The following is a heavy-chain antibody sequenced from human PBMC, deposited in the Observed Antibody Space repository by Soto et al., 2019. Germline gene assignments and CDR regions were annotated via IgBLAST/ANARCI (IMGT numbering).Heavy chain of an antibody. CDR3: ARDPDDFWSGYYGAFDI. Sequence: GGSLRLSCAASGFTFSSYAMHWVRQAPGKGLEWVAVISYDGSNKYYADSVKGRFTISRDNSKNTLYLQMNSLRAEDTAVYYCARDPDDFWSGYYGAFDIWGQGTMVTVSS. V-gene: IGHV3-30*04. CDR1: GFTFSSYA. J-gene: IGHJ3*02. D-gene: IGHD3-3*01. CDR2: ISYDGSNK.